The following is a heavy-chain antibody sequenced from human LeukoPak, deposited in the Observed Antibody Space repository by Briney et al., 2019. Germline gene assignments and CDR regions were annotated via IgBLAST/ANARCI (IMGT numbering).Heavy chain of an antibody. CDR3: ARGRSVSSRTNIVVVPAAIYAFDI. CDR2: IYTSGST. D-gene: IGHD2-2*02. Sequence: SEALSLTCAVSGYSISSGYYWIWIRQPAGKGLEWIGRIYTSGSTNYNPSLKSRVTISVDTSKNQFSLKLSSVTAADTAVYYCARGRSVSSRTNIVVVPAAIYAFDIWGQGTMVTVSS. CDR1: GYSISSGYY. V-gene: IGHV4-61*02. J-gene: IGHJ3*02.